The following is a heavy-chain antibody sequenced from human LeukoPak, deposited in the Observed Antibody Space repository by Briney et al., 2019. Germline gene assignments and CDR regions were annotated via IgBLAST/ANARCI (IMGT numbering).Heavy chain of an antibody. V-gene: IGHV7-4-1*02. CDR1: GYTFTNFA. Sequence: ASVKVSCKASGYTFTNFAMNWVRQAPGQELEWMGWINTNTGNPTYAQGFTGRFVFSLDTSVSTAYLQISSLKAEDVAVYYCARDPNHYYDSSGYYGDYWGQGTLVTVSS. CDR2: INTNTGNP. CDR3: ARDPNHYYDSSGYYGDY. J-gene: IGHJ4*02. D-gene: IGHD3-22*01.